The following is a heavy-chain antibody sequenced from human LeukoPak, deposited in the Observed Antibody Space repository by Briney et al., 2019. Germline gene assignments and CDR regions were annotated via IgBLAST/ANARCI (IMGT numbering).Heavy chain of an antibody. Sequence: PSETLSLTCTVSGGSISSSSYYWGWIRQPPGKGQEWVSIIYSGGNTYYADSVKGRFTISRDNSQNTLYLQMNSLRPEDTAVYYCARLLYYYDSSIYQRYFDYWGQGTLVTVSS. V-gene: IGHV3-53*01. J-gene: IGHJ4*02. CDR3: ARLLYYYDSSIYQRYFDY. CDR2: IYSGGNT. CDR1: GGSISSSSYY. D-gene: IGHD3-22*01.